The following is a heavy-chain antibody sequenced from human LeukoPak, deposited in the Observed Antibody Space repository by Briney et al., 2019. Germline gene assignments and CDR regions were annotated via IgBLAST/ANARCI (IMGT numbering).Heavy chain of an antibody. D-gene: IGHD2-2*01. J-gene: IGHJ4*02. CDR3: ARGTEPRYQLLLF. CDR1: GATFSSYA. V-gene: IGHV1-69*13. CDR2: IIPIFGTA. Sequence: SVKVSCKASGATFSSYAISWVRQAPGQGLEWMGGIIPIFGTANYAQKFQGRVTITADESTSTAYMELSSLRSEDTAVYYCARGTEPRYQLLLFWGQGTLVTVSS.